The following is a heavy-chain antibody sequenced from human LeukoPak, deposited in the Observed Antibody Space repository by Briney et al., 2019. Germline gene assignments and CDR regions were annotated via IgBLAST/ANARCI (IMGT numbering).Heavy chain of an antibody. Sequence: SGPTLVNPTQPLTLTFTFSGFSLSTSGVGVGWIRQPPGKALEWLALIYWNDDKRYSPSLKSRLTIAKDTSKNQVVLTITNMDPVDTATYHCAHSQGWYGQAGYFDYWGQGTLVTVSS. D-gene: IGHD6-19*01. CDR2: IYWNDDK. CDR1: GFSLSTSGVG. J-gene: IGHJ4*02. CDR3: AHSQGWYGQAGYFDY. V-gene: IGHV2-5*01.